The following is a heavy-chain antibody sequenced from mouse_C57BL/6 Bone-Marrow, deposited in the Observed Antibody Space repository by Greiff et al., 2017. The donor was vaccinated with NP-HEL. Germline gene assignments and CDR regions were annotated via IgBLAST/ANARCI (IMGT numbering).Heavy chain of an antibody. CDR3: ARSGVVADFDY. CDR1: GYTFTDYY. CDR2: INPNNGGT. Sequence: VQLQQSGPELVKPGASVKISCKASGYTFTDYYMNWVKQSHGKSLEWIGDINPNNGGTSYNQKFKGKATLTVDKSSSTAYMELRSLTSEDSAVYYCARSGVVADFDYWGQGTTLTVSS. D-gene: IGHD1-1*01. V-gene: IGHV1-26*01. J-gene: IGHJ2*01.